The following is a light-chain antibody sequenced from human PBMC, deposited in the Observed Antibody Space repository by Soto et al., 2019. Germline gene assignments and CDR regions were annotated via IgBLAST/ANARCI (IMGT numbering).Light chain of an antibody. CDR3: QQRSNWPPIT. Sequence: EIVLTQSPTTLSLSPGERATRSCRASQSVSSYLAWYQQKPGQAPRLLIYDASNRATGIPARFSGSGSGTDFTLTISSLEPEDFAVYYCQQRSNWPPITSGQGALLEI. J-gene: IGKJ5*01. V-gene: IGKV3-11*01. CDR1: QSVSSY. CDR2: DAS.